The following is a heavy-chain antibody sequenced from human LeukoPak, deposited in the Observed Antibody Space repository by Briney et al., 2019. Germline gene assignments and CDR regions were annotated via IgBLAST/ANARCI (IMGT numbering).Heavy chain of an antibody. CDR3: AREGGYDSSGYYGDY. V-gene: IGHV1-2*02. J-gene: IGHJ4*02. CDR1: GYTFTGYY. CDR2: INPNSGGT. Sequence: ASVKVSCKASGYTFTGYYMRWVRQAPGQGVEWMGWINPNSGGTNYAQKFQGRVTMTRDTSISTAYMELSRLRSDDTAVYYCAREGGYDSSGYYGDYWGQGTLVTVSS. D-gene: IGHD3-22*01.